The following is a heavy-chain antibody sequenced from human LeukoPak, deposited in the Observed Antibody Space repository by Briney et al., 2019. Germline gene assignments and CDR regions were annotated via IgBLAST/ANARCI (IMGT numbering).Heavy chain of an antibody. J-gene: IGHJ4*02. Sequence: GGSLRLSCAASGFTFSTYSMNWVRQAPGKGLEWVSYISSSSSTIYYADSVKGRFTISRYNAKNSLYLQMNSLRAEDTAVYYCARGSTYYDSSGQVPFDYWGQGTLVTVSS. CDR2: ISSSSSTI. D-gene: IGHD3-22*01. V-gene: IGHV3-48*01. CDR3: ARGSTYYDSSGQVPFDY. CDR1: GFTFSTYS.